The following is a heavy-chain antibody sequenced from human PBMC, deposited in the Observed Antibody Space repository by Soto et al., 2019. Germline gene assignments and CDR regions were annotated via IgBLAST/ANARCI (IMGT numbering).Heavy chain of an antibody. V-gene: IGHV4-59*08. CDR2: IYYSGTT. J-gene: IGHJ4*02. CDR1: GGSISSYH. Sequence: QVQLQESGPGLVKPSKTLSLTCTVSGGSISSYHWTWIRQAPGKGLEWIGNIYYSGTTNYNPSLKGRVTISIDTSKKQFSLKLSSVTAADTAVYYCARHRGMGLFDYWGQGTLVTVSS. CDR3: ARHRGMGLFDY. D-gene: IGHD2-8*01.